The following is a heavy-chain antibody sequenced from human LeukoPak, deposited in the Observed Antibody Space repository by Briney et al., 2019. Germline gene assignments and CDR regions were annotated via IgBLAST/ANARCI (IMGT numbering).Heavy chain of an antibody. Sequence: PAGGSLRLSCAASGFTFDDYAMHWVRQAPGKGLEWVSGISWNSGSIGYADSVKGRFTISRDNAKNSLYLQMNSLRAEDTALYYCAKDFVESGYSSSCLDYWGQGTLVTVSS. CDR2: ISWNSGSI. J-gene: IGHJ4*02. CDR3: AKDFVESGYSSSCLDY. CDR1: GFTFDDYA. V-gene: IGHV3-9*01. D-gene: IGHD6-13*01.